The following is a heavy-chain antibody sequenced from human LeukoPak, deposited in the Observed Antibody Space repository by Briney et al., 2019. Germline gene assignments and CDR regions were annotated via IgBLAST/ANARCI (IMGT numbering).Heavy chain of an antibody. CDR2: IYTSGST. V-gene: IGHV4-4*07. Sequence: SETLSLICTVSGDSISSFYWTWIRQPAGKGLEWIGRIYTSGSTNYNPSLKSRVTMSVDTSKNQFSLKLSSVTAADTAVYYCARDVVAAAGTWDYWGQGTLVTVSS. CDR1: GDSISSFY. D-gene: IGHD6-13*01. CDR3: ARDVVAAAGTWDY. J-gene: IGHJ4*02.